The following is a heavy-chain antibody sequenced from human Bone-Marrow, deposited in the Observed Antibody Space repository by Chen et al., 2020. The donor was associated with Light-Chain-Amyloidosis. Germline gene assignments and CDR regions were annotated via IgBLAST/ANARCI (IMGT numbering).Heavy chain of an antibody. D-gene: IGHD3-22*01. J-gene: IGHJ2*01. CDR1: GYSISSGYS. CDR2: INHSGNT. CDR3: ARESTRGQVLGESSGYAL. V-gene: IGHV4-38-2*02. Sequence: QVQLQQWGAGLLKPSETLSLTCSVSGYSISSGYSWGWIRQPPGKGLEWIAMINHSGNTYQNPSLKSRVTISVDTSKNQFSLKLGSVIAADTAVYYCARESTRGQVLGESSGYALWGRGTLVTVSS.